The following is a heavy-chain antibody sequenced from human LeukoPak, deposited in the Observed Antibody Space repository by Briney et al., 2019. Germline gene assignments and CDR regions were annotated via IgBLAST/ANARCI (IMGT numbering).Heavy chain of an antibody. J-gene: IGHJ4*02. Sequence: PGGSLRLSRAASGFTFSSYAMTWVRQAPGKGLEWVSVSGSGGSTYYADSVKGRFTISRDNSKNTVYLQMNSLRAEDTAVYYCAKDRHVGSHNYWGQGTQVTVSS. CDR3: AKDRHVGSHNY. CDR2: SGSGGST. CDR1: GFTFSSYA. D-gene: IGHD1-26*01. V-gene: IGHV3-23*01.